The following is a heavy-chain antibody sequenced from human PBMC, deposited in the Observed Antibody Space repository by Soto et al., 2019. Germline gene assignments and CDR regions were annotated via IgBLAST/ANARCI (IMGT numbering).Heavy chain of an antibody. CDR3: ATSRDTTGYFDH. CDR1: GGTFSSSG. Sequence: QVQLVPSGAEVRKPGSSVKVSCKASGGTFSSSGINWVRQAPGQGLEWIGGIFPPSGTSSNAQKFQGRVTITADESTGTVNMELGSLTSDDTAVYYCATSRDTTGYFDHWGQGTLVTVSS. D-gene: IGHD1-1*01. J-gene: IGHJ4*02. CDR2: IFPPSGTS. V-gene: IGHV1-69*01.